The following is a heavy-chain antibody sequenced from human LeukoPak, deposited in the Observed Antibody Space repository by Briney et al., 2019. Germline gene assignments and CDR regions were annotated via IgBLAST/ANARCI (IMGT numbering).Heavy chain of an antibody. J-gene: IGHJ6*03. CDR2: ISSSGSTI. D-gene: IGHD6-13*01. Sequence: GGSLRLSCAASGFTFSDYYMSWIRQAPGKGLEWVSYISSSGSTIYYADSLKGRFTISRDNAKNSLYLQMNSLRAEDTAVYYCAGSSWWYYYYYMNVWGKGTTVTVSS. V-gene: IGHV3-11*04. CDR3: AGSSWWYYYYYMNV. CDR1: GFTFSDYY.